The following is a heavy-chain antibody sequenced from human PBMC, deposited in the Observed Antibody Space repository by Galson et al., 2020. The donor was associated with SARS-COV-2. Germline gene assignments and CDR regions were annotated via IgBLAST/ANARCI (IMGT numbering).Heavy chain of an antibody. Sequence: GGSLRLSCAASGFTFSSYAMHWVRQAPGKGLEWVAVISYDGSNKYYADSVKGQFTISRDNSKNTLYLQMNSLRAEDTAVYYCARDSTAPWYCTGGVCLGWFDPWGQGTLVTVSS. CDR1: GFTFSSYA. J-gene: IGHJ5*02. CDR3: ARDSTAPWYCTGGVCLGWFDP. D-gene: IGHD2-8*02. CDR2: ISYDGSNK. V-gene: IGHV3-30*04.